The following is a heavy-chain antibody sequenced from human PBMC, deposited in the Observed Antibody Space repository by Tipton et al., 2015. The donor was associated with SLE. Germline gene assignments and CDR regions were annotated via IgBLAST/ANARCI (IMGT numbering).Heavy chain of an antibody. CDR3: AKVRVSGARGFSFDC. CDR1: GFTFSSYG. D-gene: IGHD5-12*01. Sequence: SLRLSCAASGFTFSSYGMHWVRQAPGKGLEWLAFIRYDGSNKYYADSVKGRFTISRDNSKNTLYLQMNSLRAEDTAVYYCAKVRVSGARGFSFDCWGQGALVSVAS. V-gene: IGHV3-30*02. J-gene: IGHJ4*02. CDR2: IRYDGSNK.